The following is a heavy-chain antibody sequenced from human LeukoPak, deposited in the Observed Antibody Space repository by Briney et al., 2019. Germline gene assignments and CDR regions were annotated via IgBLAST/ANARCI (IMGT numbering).Heavy chain of an antibody. CDR3: AREEDILTGYYLV. D-gene: IGHD3-9*01. V-gene: IGHV3-74*01. CDR2: INSDGSST. J-gene: IGHJ4*02. CDR1: GFTFSSYW. Sequence: GGSLRLPCAASGFTFSSYWMHWVRQAPGKGLVWVSRINSDGSSTSYADSVKGRFTISRDNANNTLYLQMNSVRAEDTAVYYCAREEDILTGYYLVWDQGTLVTVSS.